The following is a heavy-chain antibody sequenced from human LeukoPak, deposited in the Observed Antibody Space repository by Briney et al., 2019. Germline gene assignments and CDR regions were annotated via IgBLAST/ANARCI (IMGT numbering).Heavy chain of an antibody. V-gene: IGHV1-69*13. CDR3: ARIVGIASRGYFDY. D-gene: IGHD3-10*01. CDR2: IIPIFGTT. J-gene: IGHJ4*02. Sequence: SVWVSCKASGGTLSRYAISWVRQAPGQGPEWMGGIIPIFGTTNYAQKFQGRVTVTADESTSTAYMELSSLRSEDTAAYYCARIVGIASRGYFDYWGQGTLVSVSS. CDR1: GGTLSRYA.